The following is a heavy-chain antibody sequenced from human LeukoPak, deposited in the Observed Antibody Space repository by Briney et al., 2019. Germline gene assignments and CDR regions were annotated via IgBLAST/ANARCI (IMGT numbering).Heavy chain of an antibody. CDR1: GFTFSSYG. D-gene: IGHD6-19*01. J-gene: IGHJ4*02. V-gene: IGHV3-33*01. Sequence: GGSLRLSCAASGFTFSSYGMHWVRQAPGKGLEWVAVIWYDGSNKCYADSVKGRFTISRDNSKNTLYLQMNSLRAEDTAVYYCARMAVAGFIDYWGQGTLVTVSS. CDR2: IWYDGSNK. CDR3: ARMAVAGFIDY.